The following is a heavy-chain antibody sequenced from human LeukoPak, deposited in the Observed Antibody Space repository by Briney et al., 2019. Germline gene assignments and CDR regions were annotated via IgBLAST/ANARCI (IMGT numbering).Heavy chain of an antibody. CDR3: ARDGGKVGATGPFDF. CDR2: INPSGGST. D-gene: IGHD1-26*01. CDR1: GYTFISYY. J-gene: IGHJ4*02. V-gene: IGHV1-46*01. Sequence: GASVKVSCKASGYTFISYYMHWVRQAPGQGLEWMGIINPSGGSTSYAQKFQGRVTMTRDMSTSTDYMELSRLRSDDTAVYYCARDGGKVGATGPFDFWGQGTLVNVPS.